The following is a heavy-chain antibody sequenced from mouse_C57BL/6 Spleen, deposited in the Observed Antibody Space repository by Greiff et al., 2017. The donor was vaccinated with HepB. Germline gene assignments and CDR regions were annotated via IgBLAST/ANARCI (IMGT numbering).Heavy chain of an antibody. V-gene: IGHV1-50*01. Sequence: QVQLQQPGAELVKPGASVKLSCKASGYTFTSYWMQWVKQRPGQGLEWIGEIDPSDSYTNYNQKFKGKATLTVDTSSSTAYMQLTSLTAGDSAVYYCASYYGSTYWYFDVWGTGTTVTVSS. CDR3: ASYYGSTYWYFDV. J-gene: IGHJ1*03. CDR2: IDPSDSYT. CDR1: GYTFTSYW. D-gene: IGHD1-1*01.